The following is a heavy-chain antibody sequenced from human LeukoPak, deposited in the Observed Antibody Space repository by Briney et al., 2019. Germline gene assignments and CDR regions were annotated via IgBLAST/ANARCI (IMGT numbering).Heavy chain of an antibody. V-gene: IGHV3-21*01. CDR1: GFTFSSYS. J-gene: IGHJ4*02. D-gene: IGHD5-18*01. Sequence: GGSLRLSCAASGFTFSSYSMNWVRQAPGKGLEWVSSISSSSSYIYYADSVKGQFTISRDNAKNSLYLQMNSLRAEDTAVYYCAREDTAMVLDYWGQGTLVTVSS. CDR2: ISSSSSYI. CDR3: AREDTAMVLDY.